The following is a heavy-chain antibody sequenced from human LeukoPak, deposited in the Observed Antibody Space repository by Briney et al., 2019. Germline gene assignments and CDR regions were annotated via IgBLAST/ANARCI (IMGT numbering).Heavy chain of an antibody. D-gene: IGHD6-13*01. Sequence: SETLSLTCTVSGGSISNYYWNWIRQPPGKGLEWIGYIYYTGNTNYNPSLKSRVTISVDTSKNQFSLKLSSVTAADTAVYYCARDDSSSWYQNWFDPWGQGTLVTVSS. J-gene: IGHJ5*02. CDR2: IYYTGNT. V-gene: IGHV4-59*12. CDR3: ARDDSSSWYQNWFDP. CDR1: GGSISNYY.